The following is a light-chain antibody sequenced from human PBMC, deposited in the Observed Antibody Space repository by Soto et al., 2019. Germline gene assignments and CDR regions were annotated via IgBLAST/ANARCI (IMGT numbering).Light chain of an antibody. Sequence: DIVLTQSPGTLPLSPGERATLSCRASQRISGSSLAWYQQRPGQGPRLLIYDASTRATGIPDRFSGSRSATDFTLTISGLEPEDCAVYYCQQYGSSPRTLGQGTKVEIK. CDR3: QQYGSSPRT. V-gene: IGKV3-20*01. CDR1: QRISGSS. CDR2: DAS. J-gene: IGKJ1*01.